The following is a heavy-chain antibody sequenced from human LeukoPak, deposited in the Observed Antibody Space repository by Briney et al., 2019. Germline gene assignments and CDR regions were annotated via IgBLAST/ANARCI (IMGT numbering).Heavy chain of an antibody. Sequence: ASVKVSCKASGYTFTSYGISWVRQAPGQGLEWMGWISAYNGNTNYAQKLQGRVTMTRDMSTSTVYMELSSLRSEDTAVYYCARASTNYDFWSGYLGWDNYYYYMDVWGKGTTVTVSS. D-gene: IGHD3-3*01. CDR3: ARASTNYDFWSGYLGWDNYYYYMDV. J-gene: IGHJ6*03. CDR1: GYTFTSYG. V-gene: IGHV1-18*01. CDR2: ISAYNGNT.